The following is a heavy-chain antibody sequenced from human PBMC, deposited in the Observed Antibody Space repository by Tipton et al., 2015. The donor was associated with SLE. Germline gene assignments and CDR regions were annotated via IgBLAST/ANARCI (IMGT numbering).Heavy chain of an antibody. CDR1: GGSFSGYY. Sequence: TLSLTCAVYGGSFSGYYWSWIRQPPGKGLEWIGEINPSGSTKYNPSLKSRITISVDTSKNQFSRKVSSVTAADTAVYYCARGEGYSRPYYFDYGGQGTLVTVSS. D-gene: IGHD6-13*01. V-gene: IGHV4-34*01. CDR3: ARGEGYSRPYYFDY. CDR2: INPSGST. J-gene: IGHJ4*02.